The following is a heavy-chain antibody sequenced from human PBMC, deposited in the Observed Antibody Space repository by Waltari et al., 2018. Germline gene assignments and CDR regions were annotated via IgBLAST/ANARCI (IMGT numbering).Heavy chain of an antibody. CDR3: VRSSVVCVSVAFDL. Sequence: HAHVVQSGADVNKPGSSVKVSCKASEGTFHNYPTYWLRQDPGQTFEWMGGDIPNLGATHDAQKFQGRITITADAPTNTVYMVLRGLTSDGTAIYYCVRSSVVCVSVAFDLCGQGTVVIVSS. D-gene: IGHD2-15*01. CDR1: EGTFHNYP. CDR2: DIPNLGAT. J-gene: IGHJ3*01. V-gene: IGHV1-69*01.